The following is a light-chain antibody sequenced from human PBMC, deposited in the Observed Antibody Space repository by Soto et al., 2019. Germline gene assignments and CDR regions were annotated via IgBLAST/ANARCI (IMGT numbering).Light chain of an antibody. J-gene: IGLJ3*02. CDR2: EVS. V-gene: IGLV2-23*02. CDR1: SSDVGSYNL. Sequence: QSALTQPASVSGSPGQSITISCTGTSSDVGSYNLVSWYQQHPGKAPKLMIYEVSKRPSGFSNRFSGSKSGNTASLTISGLQAEDEADYYCCSYAGSSTWVFGGGTQLTVL. CDR3: CSYAGSSTWV.